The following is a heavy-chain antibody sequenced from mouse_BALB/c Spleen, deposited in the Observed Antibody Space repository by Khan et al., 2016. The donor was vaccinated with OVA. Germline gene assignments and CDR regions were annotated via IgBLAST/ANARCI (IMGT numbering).Heavy chain of an antibody. V-gene: IGHV5-6-5*01. Sequence: EVELVESGGGSVKPGGSPKLSCAVSGFTFSSYVMSWVRQTPEKRLEWVASISSGGSTHYPDSVKGRFTISRDNARNILYLQMSSLRSEDMAIYYCAREAYRYDEYYFDYWGQGTTLTVSS. J-gene: IGHJ2*01. CDR3: AREAYRYDEYYFDY. D-gene: IGHD2-14*01. CDR1: GFTFSSYV. CDR2: ISSGGST.